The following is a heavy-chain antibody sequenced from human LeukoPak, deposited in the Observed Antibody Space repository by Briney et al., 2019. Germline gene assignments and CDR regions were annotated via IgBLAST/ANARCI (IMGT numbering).Heavy chain of an antibody. V-gene: IGHV4-30-4*01. Sequence: SETLSLTCTVSGGSISSGDYYWSWIRQPPGKGLEWIGYIYYSGSTYYNPSLKSRVTISVDTSKNQFSLKLSSVTAADTAVYYCARVPVRGVHAFDIWGQGTMVTVSS. CDR3: ARVPVRGVHAFDI. CDR1: GGSISSGDYY. CDR2: IYYSGST. J-gene: IGHJ3*02. D-gene: IGHD3-10*01.